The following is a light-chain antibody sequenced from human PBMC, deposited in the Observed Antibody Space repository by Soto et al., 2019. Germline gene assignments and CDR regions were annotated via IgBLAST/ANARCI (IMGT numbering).Light chain of an antibody. CDR2: GAS. CDR3: HESYSSPRFT. CDR1: QSISSF. V-gene: IGKV1-39*01. Sequence: DIQMTQSPSSLSASVGDRVTITCRASQSISSFLNWYQQKPGKAPTLLIYGASSLQSGVPSRFSGSGSGTEFTLTISSLQREDFATYYCHESYSSPRFTFGPGTKVDIK. J-gene: IGKJ3*01.